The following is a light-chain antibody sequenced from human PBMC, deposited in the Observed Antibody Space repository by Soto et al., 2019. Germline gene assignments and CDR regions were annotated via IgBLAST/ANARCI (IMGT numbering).Light chain of an antibody. V-gene: IGLV2-11*01. J-gene: IGLJ2*01. CDR2: DVS. CDR1: SSDVGSYNY. Sequence: QSALTQPRSVSGSPGQSVTISCTGTSSDVGSYNYVSWYKQHPGKDPKLMIYDVSKRPSGVPARFSGSKSGNTASLTISGLQAEDEADYYGFSYAVSYTHVVSGGVTKLTVL. CDR3: FSYAVSYTHVV.